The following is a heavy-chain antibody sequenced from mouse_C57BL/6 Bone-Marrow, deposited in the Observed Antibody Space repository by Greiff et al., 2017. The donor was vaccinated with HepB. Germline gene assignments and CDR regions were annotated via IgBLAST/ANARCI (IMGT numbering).Heavy chain of an antibody. CDR1: GYTFTSYW. J-gene: IGHJ2*01. CDR3: AKKGEDFDY. Sequence: QVHVKHPGAELVKPGASVKMSCKASGYTFTSYWITWVKQRPGQGLEWIGDIYPGSGSTNYNEKFKSKATLTVDTSSSTAYMQLSSLTSEDSAVYYCAKKGEDFDYWGQGTTLTVSS. CDR2: IYPGSGST. V-gene: IGHV1-55*01.